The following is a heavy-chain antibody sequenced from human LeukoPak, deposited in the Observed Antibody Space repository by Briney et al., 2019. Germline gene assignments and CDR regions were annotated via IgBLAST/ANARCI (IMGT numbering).Heavy chain of an antibody. V-gene: IGHV3-21*01. Sequence: PGGSLRLSCAASGFTFSTYTMNWVRQAPGTGLEWVSSISIRGSYTYYADSVEGRFTISRDNANNSLYLQMNTLRAEDTAVYDCARAPSGDYWGQGTLVTVSS. J-gene: IGHJ4*02. CDR1: GFTFSTYT. CDR2: ISIRGSYT. CDR3: ARAPSGDY. D-gene: IGHD3-10*01.